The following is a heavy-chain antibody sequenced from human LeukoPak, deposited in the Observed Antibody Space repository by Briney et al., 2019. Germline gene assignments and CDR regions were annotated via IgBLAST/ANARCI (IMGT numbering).Heavy chain of an antibody. CDR2: ISAYNGNT. CDR1: GYTFSSYF. D-gene: IGHD3-22*01. V-gene: IGHV1-18*01. J-gene: IGHJ4*02. CDR3: ARTVTYYYDSSGYYYFDY. Sequence: ASVKVSCKASGYTFSSYFLSWVRQAPGQGLEWMGWISAYNGNTNYAQKLQGRVTMTTDTSTSTAYMELRSLRSDDTVVYYCARTVTYYYDSSGYYYFDYWGQGTLVTVSS.